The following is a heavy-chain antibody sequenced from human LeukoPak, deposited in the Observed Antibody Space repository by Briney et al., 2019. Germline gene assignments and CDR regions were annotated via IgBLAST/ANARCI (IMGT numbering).Heavy chain of an antibody. CDR2: INHSGST. J-gene: IGHJ6*03. Sequence: SETLSLTCAAYGGSFSGYYWSWIRQPPGKGLEWIGEINHSGSTNYNPSLKSRVTISVDTSKNQFSLKLSSVTAADTAVYYCARLGALPRRILPEYYYYYMDVWGKGTTVTVSS. CDR3: ARLGALPRRILPEYYYYYMDV. V-gene: IGHV4-34*01. D-gene: IGHD2-2*01. CDR1: GGSFSGYY.